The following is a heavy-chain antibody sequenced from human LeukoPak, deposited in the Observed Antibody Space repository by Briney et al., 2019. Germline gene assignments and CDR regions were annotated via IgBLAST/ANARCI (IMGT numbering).Heavy chain of an antibody. CDR1: GYAFTSYY. Sequence: ASVKVSCKASGYAFTSYYMHWVRQAPGQGLEWMGIINPSGGSTSYAQKFQGRVTMTRDTSTSTVYMELSSLRSEDTAVYYCARDRGVVVVAATLTNGGNENWFDPWGQGTLVTVSS. CDR2: INPSGGST. CDR3: ARDRGVVVVAATLTNGGNENWFDP. V-gene: IGHV1-46*01. D-gene: IGHD2-15*01. J-gene: IGHJ5*02.